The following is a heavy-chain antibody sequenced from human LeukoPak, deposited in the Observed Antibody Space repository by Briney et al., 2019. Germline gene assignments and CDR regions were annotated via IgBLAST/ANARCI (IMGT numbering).Heavy chain of an antibody. J-gene: IGHJ4*02. Sequence: HTGGPLRLSCAASGFTFSSYSSNWVRQAPGKGLEWVSYISSSSSTIYYADSVKGRFTISRDNAKNSLYLQMNSLRAEDTAVYYCARDRDIVVVPALTGFDYWGQGTLVTVSS. CDR1: GFTFSSYS. CDR3: ARDRDIVVVPALTGFDY. V-gene: IGHV3-48*01. CDR2: ISSSSSTI. D-gene: IGHD2-2*01.